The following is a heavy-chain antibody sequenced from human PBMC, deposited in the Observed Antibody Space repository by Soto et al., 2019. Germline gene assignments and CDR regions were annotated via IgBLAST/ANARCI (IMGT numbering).Heavy chain of an antibody. D-gene: IGHD4-17*01. Sequence: PSETLSLTCTVSGGSISSGDYYWSWIRQPPGKGLEWIGYIYYSGSTYYNPSLKSRVTISVDTSKNQFSLRLSSVTAADTAVYYCARENRGTVTSFDYWGQVTLVTFSS. CDR1: GGSISSGDYY. J-gene: IGHJ4*02. V-gene: IGHV4-30-4*01. CDR2: IYYSGST. CDR3: ARENRGTVTSFDY.